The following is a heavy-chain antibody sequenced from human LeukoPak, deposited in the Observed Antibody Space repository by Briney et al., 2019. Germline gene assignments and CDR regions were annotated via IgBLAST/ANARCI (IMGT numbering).Heavy chain of an antibody. Sequence: PGGSLRLLCAPSVYIFSNYAMICVRQAPGRAGEWVTPVSGRGGSTYYADYVKGRFSISRDNSKSTVYLQMNSLRAEDTAVYYCAAHQYYGAGSNLYYYYMDVWGKGTTVTVSS. V-gene: IGHV3-23*01. CDR2: VSGRGGST. CDR3: AAHQYYGAGSNLYYYYMDV. J-gene: IGHJ6*03. CDR1: VYIFSNYA. D-gene: IGHD3-10*01.